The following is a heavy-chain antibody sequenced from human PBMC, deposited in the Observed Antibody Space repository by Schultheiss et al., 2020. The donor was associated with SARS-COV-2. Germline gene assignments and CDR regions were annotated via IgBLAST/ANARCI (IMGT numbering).Heavy chain of an antibody. Sequence: GGSLRLSCVASGFSFSTYWMTWVRQAPGKGLASVANIKGDSSEIFHVDSVRGRFTISRDNAQNSLYLQMHSLRAEDTGVYYCARGVYCSGATCYPTRYGMDVWGQGTLVTVSS. CDR2: IKGDSSEI. CDR3: ARGVYCSGATCYPTRYGMDV. V-gene: IGHV3-7*01. D-gene: IGHD2-2*01. J-gene: IGHJ4*02. CDR1: GFSFSTYW.